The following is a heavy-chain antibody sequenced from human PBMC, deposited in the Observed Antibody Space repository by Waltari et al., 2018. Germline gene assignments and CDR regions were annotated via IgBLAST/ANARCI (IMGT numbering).Heavy chain of an antibody. D-gene: IGHD3-16*01. CDR2: ISWNSGRL. V-gene: IGHV3-9*01. CDR1: GFTFGDYA. CDR3: VKGGFATDPFDY. Sequence: QLVESGGGLVQPGESLTLSCVASGFTFGDYAMHWVRQSPGKGLDLVSGISWNSGRLDYVDSVKGRFSISRDNARNSLFLHMSGLRPDDTARYYCVKGGFATDPFDYWGQGTMV. J-gene: IGHJ4*02.